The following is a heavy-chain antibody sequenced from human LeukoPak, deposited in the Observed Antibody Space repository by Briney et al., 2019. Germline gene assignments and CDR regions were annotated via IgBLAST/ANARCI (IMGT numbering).Heavy chain of an antibody. CDR3: ARHSRVLSRYSPPVDY. Sequence: SETLSLTCTVSGGSISSYYWSWIRQPPGRGLEWIGWIYYSGSTNYNPSLKSRVTISVDTSKNQFSLKLSSVTAADTAVYYCARHSRVLSRYSPPVDYWGQGTLVTVSS. CDR1: GGSISSYY. J-gene: IGHJ4*02. V-gene: IGHV4-59*08. D-gene: IGHD2-21*01. CDR2: IYYSGST.